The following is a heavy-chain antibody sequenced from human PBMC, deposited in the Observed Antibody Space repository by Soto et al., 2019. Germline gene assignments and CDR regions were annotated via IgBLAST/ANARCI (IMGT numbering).Heavy chain of an antibody. CDR2: INPSGGST. CDR1: GYTFTSYY. V-gene: IGHV1-46*01. Sequence: GASVKVSCKASGYTFTSYYMHWVRQAPGQGLEWMGIINPSGGSTSYAQKFQGRVTMTRDTSTSTVYMELSSLRTEDTAVFYCAGARVTHSGFTPSHYFDYWGQGTLVTVSS. D-gene: IGHD3-10*01. CDR3: AGARVTHSGFTPSHYFDY. J-gene: IGHJ4*02.